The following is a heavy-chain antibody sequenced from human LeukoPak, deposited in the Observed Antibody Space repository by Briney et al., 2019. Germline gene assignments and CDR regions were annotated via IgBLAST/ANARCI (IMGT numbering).Heavy chain of an antibody. Sequence: GGSLRLSCAASGFTFSSYGMNWVRQAPGKGLEWVSGISGSGSYTYYADSVKGRFTISRDNSKNTLYLQMNSLRAEDTAVYYCAKDGSGYSYGFWGQGTLVTVSS. CDR2: ISGSGSYT. J-gene: IGHJ4*02. V-gene: IGHV3-23*01. CDR3: AKDGSGYSYGF. CDR1: GFTFSSYG. D-gene: IGHD5-18*01.